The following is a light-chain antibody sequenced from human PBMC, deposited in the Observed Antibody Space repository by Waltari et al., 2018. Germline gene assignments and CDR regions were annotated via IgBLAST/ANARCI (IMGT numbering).Light chain of an antibody. CDR1: SSNIEMNY. J-gene: IGLJ1*01. CDR2: RNN. Sequence: QSVLTQPPSASGTPGQRVTNSCSGSSSNIEMNYVYWFQRLPGTAPRLLIYRNNQRPSGVPDRFSGSKSGTSASLAISGLRSDDEADYYCAAWDDSLSGLYVFGTGTKVTVL. V-gene: IGLV1-47*01. CDR3: AAWDDSLSGLYV.